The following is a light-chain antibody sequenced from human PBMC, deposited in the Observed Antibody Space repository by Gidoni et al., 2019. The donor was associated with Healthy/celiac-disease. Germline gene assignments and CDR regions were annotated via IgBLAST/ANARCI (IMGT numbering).Light chain of an antibody. Sequence: DIQMTQSPSSLSASVGDRVTITCRASQSISSYLNWYQQKPGKAPKLLIYAASSLQSGVPSRFSGSGSGTDFTPTISSLRPEDFATYYCQQSYSTPGTFGQGTKLEIK. CDR2: AAS. CDR1: QSISSY. J-gene: IGKJ2*01. V-gene: IGKV1-39*01. CDR3: QQSYSTPGT.